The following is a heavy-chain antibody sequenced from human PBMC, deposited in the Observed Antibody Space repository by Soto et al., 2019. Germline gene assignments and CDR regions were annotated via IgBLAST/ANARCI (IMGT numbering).Heavy chain of an antibody. CDR2: IYWDDDK. D-gene: IGHD2-21*02. Sequence: SGPTLVNPTQTLTLTCTFSGFSLSTSGVGVGWIRQPPGKALEWLALIYWDDDKRYSPSLKNRLGISKDTSNNLVVFTMTNMDPVDTATYYCVHSRCGGDCLRSYSSHYYYGMDVWGQGT. CDR1: GFSLSTSGVG. V-gene: IGHV2-5*02. J-gene: IGHJ6*02. CDR3: VHSRCGGDCLRSYSSHYYYGMDV.